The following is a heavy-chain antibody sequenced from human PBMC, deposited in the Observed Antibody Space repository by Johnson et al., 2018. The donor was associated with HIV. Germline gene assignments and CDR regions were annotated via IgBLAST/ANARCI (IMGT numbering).Heavy chain of an antibody. J-gene: IGHJ3*02. V-gene: IGHV3-66*02. CDR3: ARERYSTLINDAFDI. D-gene: IGHD6-13*01. CDR1: GFTVSSNY. CDR2: IYTDGST. Sequence: VQLVESGGGVVRPGGSLRLSCAASGFTVSSNYMSWVRQAPGKGLEWVSVIYTDGSTYYTDSVKGRFTISRDNSKNTLFLHMGSLRAEDLAVYYCARERYSTLINDAFDIWGQGTMVTVSS.